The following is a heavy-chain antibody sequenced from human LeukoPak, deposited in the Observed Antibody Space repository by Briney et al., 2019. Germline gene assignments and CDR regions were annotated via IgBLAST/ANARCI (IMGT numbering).Heavy chain of an antibody. D-gene: IGHD3-22*01. CDR3: ARGVWSSGSHGDFDY. Sequence: SETLALTCTVSRGYIFRGDYYWSWIRHPPGEGLGGIGYIYYSGSTYYDPSLKSRVTISVETSKNQVSLKLSSVTAADTAVYYCARGVWSSGSHGDFDYWGQGTLVTVSS. CDR1: RGYIFRGDYY. V-gene: IGHV4-30-4*01. J-gene: IGHJ4*02. CDR2: IYYSGST.